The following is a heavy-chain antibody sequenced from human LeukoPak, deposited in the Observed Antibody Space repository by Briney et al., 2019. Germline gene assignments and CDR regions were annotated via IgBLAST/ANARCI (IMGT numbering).Heavy chain of an antibody. Sequence: SETLSLTCTVSGGSISSSSYYWGWIRQPPGKGLEWIGSIYYSGSTYYNPSLKSRVTISVDTSKNQFSLKLSSVTAADTAVYYCASQGPRLRGPWLDPWGQGTLVTVSS. CDR2: IYYSGST. CDR3: ASQGPRLRGPWLDP. J-gene: IGHJ5*02. CDR1: GGSISSSSYY. D-gene: IGHD4-17*01. V-gene: IGHV4-39*01.